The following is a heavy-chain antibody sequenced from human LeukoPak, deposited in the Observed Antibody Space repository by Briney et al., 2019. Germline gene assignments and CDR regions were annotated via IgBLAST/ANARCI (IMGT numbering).Heavy chain of an antibody. J-gene: IGHJ4*02. Sequence: GGSLRLSCAASGFTFSSYGMHWVRQAPGKGLEWVAFIRYDGSNKYYADSVKGRFTISRDNSKNTLYLQMNSLRAEDTAVYYCAKVLFPLFGVATGSTDFDYWGQGTLVTVSS. CDR3: AKVLFPLFGVATGSTDFDY. V-gene: IGHV3-30*02. CDR1: GFTFSSYG. CDR2: IRYDGSNK. D-gene: IGHD3-3*01.